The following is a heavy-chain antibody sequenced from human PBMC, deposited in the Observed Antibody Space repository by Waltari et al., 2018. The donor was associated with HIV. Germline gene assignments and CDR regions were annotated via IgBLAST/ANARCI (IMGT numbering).Heavy chain of an antibody. Sequence: QVQLVQSGAEVKKPGASVQVSCKASGSPFTAHYLHWVRQAPGQALEWMGWIPPSTGGTLYAQTFQGRVTMTRDTSINTASVELKSLTSDDTAVYYCARGGARYYHAFHIWGQGTVVTVSS. V-gene: IGHV1-2*02. D-gene: IGHD3-10*01. J-gene: IGHJ3*02. CDR2: IPPSTGGT. CDR1: GSPFTAHY. CDR3: ARGGARYYHAFHI.